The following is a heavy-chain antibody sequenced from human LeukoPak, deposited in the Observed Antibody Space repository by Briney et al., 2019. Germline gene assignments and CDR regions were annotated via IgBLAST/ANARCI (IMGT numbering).Heavy chain of an antibody. CDR1: GGSISSGDYY. Sequence: SETLSLTCTVSGGSISSGDYYWSWIRQPPGKGLEWIGYIYYSGSTNYNPSLKSRVTISVDTSRNQFSLKLSSVTAADTAVYYCARDLGSSWYGFDYWGQGTLVTVSS. J-gene: IGHJ4*02. D-gene: IGHD6-13*01. CDR2: IYYSGST. V-gene: IGHV4-61*08. CDR3: ARDLGSSWYGFDY.